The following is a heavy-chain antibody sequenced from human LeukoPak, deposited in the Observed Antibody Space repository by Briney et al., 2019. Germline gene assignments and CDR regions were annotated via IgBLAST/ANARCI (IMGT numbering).Heavy chain of an antibody. V-gene: IGHV4-34*01. D-gene: IGHD6-13*01. Sequence: SETLSLTCTVSGGSISSYYWSWIRRPPGKGLEWIGEINHSGSTNYNPSLKSRVTISVDTSKNQFSLKLSSVTAADTAVYYCARPPNSSSWYYDYWGQGTLVTVSS. CDR1: GGSISSYY. CDR2: INHSGST. J-gene: IGHJ4*02. CDR3: ARPPNSSSWYYDY.